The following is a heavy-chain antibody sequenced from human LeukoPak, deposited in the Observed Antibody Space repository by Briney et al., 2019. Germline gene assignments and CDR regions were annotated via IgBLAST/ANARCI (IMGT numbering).Heavy chain of an antibody. CDR1: GFTFSSYA. CDR2: ISSSVGST. D-gene: IGHD6-13*01. V-gene: IGHV3-23*01. CDR3: ARDWYDDY. Sequence: GGSLTLSCAASGFTFSSYAMTWVRQAPGKGLEWVSAISSSVGSTYYADSVKGRFTISRDNSKNTLYLQMNSLRAEDTAVYYCARDWYDDYWGQGTLVTVSS. J-gene: IGHJ4*02.